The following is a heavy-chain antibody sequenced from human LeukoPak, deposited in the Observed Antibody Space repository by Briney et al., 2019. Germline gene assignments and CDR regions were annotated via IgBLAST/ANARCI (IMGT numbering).Heavy chain of an antibody. J-gene: IGHJ4*02. CDR2: ISGSGGST. Sequence: GGSLRLSCAAYGFTFSIYAMSWVRQAPGKGLEWVSAISGSGGSTYYADSVKGRFTISRDNSKNTLYLQMNSLRAEDTAVYYCAKGNDRRMSQQLGDYWGQGTLVTVSS. CDR1: GFTFSIYA. V-gene: IGHV3-23*01. CDR3: AKGNDRRMSQQLGDY. D-gene: IGHD6-6*01.